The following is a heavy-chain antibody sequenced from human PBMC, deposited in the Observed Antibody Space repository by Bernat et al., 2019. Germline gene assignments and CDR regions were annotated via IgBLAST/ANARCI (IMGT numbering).Heavy chain of an antibody. CDR3: AKDLYDFWSGYYTNAGDY. CDR2: ISYDGSNK. D-gene: IGHD3-3*01. Sequence: QVQLVESGGGVVQPGRSLRLSCAASGFTFSSYGMHWVRQAPGKGLEWVAVISYDGSNKYYADSVKGRFTISRDNSKNTLYLQMNSLRAEDMAVYYCAKDLYDFWSGYYTNAGDYWGQGTLVTVSS. V-gene: IGHV3-30*18. CDR1: GFTFSSYG. J-gene: IGHJ4*02.